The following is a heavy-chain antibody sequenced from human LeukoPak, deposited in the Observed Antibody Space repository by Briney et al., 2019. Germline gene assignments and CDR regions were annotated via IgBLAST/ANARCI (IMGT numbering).Heavy chain of an antibody. V-gene: IGHV4-39*07. J-gene: IGHJ4*02. Sequence: SETLSLTCTVSGGSISSSSYYWGWIRQPPGKGLEWIGSIYYSGSTYYNPSLKSRVTISVDTSKNQFSLKLSSVTAADTAVYYCARGAGYSYGRLTDYWGQGTLVTVSS. CDR1: GGSISSSSYY. D-gene: IGHD5-18*01. CDR2: IYYSGST. CDR3: ARGAGYSYGRLTDY.